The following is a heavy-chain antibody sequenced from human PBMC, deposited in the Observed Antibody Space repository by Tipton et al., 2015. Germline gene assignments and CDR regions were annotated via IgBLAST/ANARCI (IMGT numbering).Heavy chain of an antibody. Sequence: TLSLTCTVSGASVSSGTYYWSWIRQPPGKGLEWIGYIYYSGSTNYNPSLKSRVTISVDTSKNQFSLKLSSVTAADTAVYYCARYRMGIDYWGQGTLVAVSS. D-gene: IGHD3-16*01. CDR2: IYYSGST. V-gene: IGHV4-61*01. J-gene: IGHJ4*02. CDR1: GASVSSGTYY. CDR3: ARYRMGIDY.